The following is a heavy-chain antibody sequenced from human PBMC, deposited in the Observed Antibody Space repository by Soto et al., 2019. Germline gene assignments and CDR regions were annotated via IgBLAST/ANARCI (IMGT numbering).Heavy chain of an antibody. V-gene: IGHV3-74*01. J-gene: IGHJ6*02. CDR1: GFTFSSYW. Sequence: GGSLRLSCAASGFTFSSYWMHWVRQAPGKGLVWVSRINSDGSSTSYADSVKGRFTISSDNAKNTLYLQMNSLRAEDTAVYYCARGESCTNGVCYHDIDYYGMDVWGQGTTVTVSS. CDR3: ARGESCTNGVCYHDIDYYGMDV. D-gene: IGHD2-8*01. CDR2: INSDGSST.